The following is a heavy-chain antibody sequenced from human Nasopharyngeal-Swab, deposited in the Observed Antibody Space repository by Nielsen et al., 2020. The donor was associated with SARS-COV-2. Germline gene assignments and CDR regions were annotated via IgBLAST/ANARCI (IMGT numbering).Heavy chain of an antibody. D-gene: IGHD5-18*01. CDR3: ARGRVDTAMVPFY. CDR1: GYSFTSFA. Sequence: ASVKVSCKASGYSFTSFAMNWVRQAPGQGLEWMGWINTNTGNPAYAQDFTGRFVFSLDTSVNTAYLQISSLKAEDTAVYYCARGRVDTAMVPFYWGQGTLVTVSS. J-gene: IGHJ4*02. V-gene: IGHV7-4-1*02. CDR2: INTNTGNP.